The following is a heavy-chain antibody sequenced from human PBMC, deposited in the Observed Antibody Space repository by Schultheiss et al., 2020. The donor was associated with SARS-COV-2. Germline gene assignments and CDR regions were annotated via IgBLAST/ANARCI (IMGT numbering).Heavy chain of an antibody. CDR1: GGSISSGDYY. V-gene: IGHV4-30-4*01. J-gene: IGHJ5*02. CDR3: AREMATINWFDP. Sequence: SQTLSLTCTVSGGSISSGDYYWSWIRQPPGKGLEWIGYIYYSGSTYYNPSLKSRVTISVDTSKNQFSLKLSSVTAADTAVYYCAREMATINWFDPWGQGTLVTVSS. D-gene: IGHD5-24*01. CDR2: IYYSGST.